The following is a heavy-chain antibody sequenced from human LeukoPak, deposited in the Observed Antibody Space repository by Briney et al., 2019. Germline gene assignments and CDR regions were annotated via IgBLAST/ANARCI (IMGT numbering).Heavy chain of an antibody. CDR2: INNDGSTT. D-gene: IGHD3-10*01. CDR3: AIGGTYGSGS. J-gene: IGHJ4*02. Sequence: GGPRRLPCAPAGFPFANTWRHWVRRPPGKGMVWVSLINNDGSTTNYADSVKGRFTISRDNAKNTVYLQMNSLRAEDTAVYYCAIGGTYGSGSWGQGTLVTVSS. V-gene: IGHV3-74*01. CDR1: GFPFANTW.